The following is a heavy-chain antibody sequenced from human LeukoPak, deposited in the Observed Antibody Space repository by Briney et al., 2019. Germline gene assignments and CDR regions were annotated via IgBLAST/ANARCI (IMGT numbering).Heavy chain of an antibody. CDR2: IYYSGST. V-gene: IGHV4-30-4*07. J-gene: IGHJ1*01. Sequence: SQTLSLTCAVSGGSISSGGYSWSWIRQPPGKGLEWIGYIYYSGSTNYNPSLKSRVTISVDTSKNQFSLKLSSVTAADTAVYYCARTNYYDEYFQHWGQGTLVTVSS. CDR1: GGSISSGGYS. D-gene: IGHD3-22*01. CDR3: ARTNYYDEYFQH.